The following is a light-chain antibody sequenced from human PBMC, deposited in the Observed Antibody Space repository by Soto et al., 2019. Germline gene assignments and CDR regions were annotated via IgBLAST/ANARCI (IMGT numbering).Light chain of an antibody. CDR1: QSVSSY. CDR2: DAS. V-gene: IGKV3-11*01. Sequence: EIVLTQSPATLSLSPGERATLSCRASQSVSSYLAWYQQKPSQAPRLLIYDASNRATGIPARFSGSGSGTDFTLTNSSLEPEDFAVYYCQQRKNWPPWTFGQGTKVEIK. CDR3: QQRKNWPPWT. J-gene: IGKJ1*01.